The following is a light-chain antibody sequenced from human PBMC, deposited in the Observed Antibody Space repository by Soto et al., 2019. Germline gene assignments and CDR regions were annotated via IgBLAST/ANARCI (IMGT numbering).Light chain of an antibody. V-gene: IGKV3-15*01. CDR3: QHYNYWPYT. CDR2: DAS. CDR1: QTIDNT. Sequence: EIVMTQSPATLSLSPGERAALSCRASQTIDNTLAWYQRKPGQAPRLLIYDASTRATGVPARFSGSGSGTDFTLTISSLQSEDFAVYYCQHYNYWPYTFGQGTK. J-gene: IGKJ2*01.